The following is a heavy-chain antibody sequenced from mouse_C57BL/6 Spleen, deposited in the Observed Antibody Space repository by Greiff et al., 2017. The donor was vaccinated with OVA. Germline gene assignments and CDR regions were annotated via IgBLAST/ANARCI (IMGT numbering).Heavy chain of an antibody. V-gene: IGHV1-26*01. D-gene: IGHD1-1*01. Sequence: VQLQQSGPELVKPGASVKISCKASGYTFTDYYMNWVKQSHGKSLEWIGDINPNNGGTSYNQKFKGKATLTVDKSSSTAYMELRSLTSEDSAVYYCARAPTDWYFDVWGTGTTVTVSS. CDR2: INPNNGGT. CDR3: ARAPTDWYFDV. CDR1: GYTFTDYY. J-gene: IGHJ1*03.